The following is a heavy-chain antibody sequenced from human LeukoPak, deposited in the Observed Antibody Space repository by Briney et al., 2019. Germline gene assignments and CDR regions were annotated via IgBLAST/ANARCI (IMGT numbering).Heavy chain of an antibody. J-gene: IGHJ3*02. D-gene: IGHD3-16*01. CDR2: FDPEDGET. CDR3: ATLGESNAFDI. CDR1: GYTLTELS. V-gene: IGHV1-24*01. Sequence: ASVKVSCXVSGYTLTELSMHWVRQAPGKGLEWMGGFDPEDGETIYAQKFQGRVTMTEDTSTVTAYMELSSLRSEDTAVYYCATLGESNAFDIWGQGTMVTVSS.